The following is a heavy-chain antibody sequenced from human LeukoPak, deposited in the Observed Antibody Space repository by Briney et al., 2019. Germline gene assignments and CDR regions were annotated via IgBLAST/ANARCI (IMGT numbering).Heavy chain of an antibody. V-gene: IGHV3-43*01. CDR3: ATERQKYFDY. CDR1: GFSFDDYT. J-gene: IGHJ4*02. CDR2: ITRDGVTT. Sequence: GGSLRLSCAASGFSFDDYTMHWVRQAPGKGLQWVSLITRDGVTTFYADFVKGRFTISRDKNKNSLSLQMNSLRTEDTALYYCATERQKYFDYWGQGTLVTVSS.